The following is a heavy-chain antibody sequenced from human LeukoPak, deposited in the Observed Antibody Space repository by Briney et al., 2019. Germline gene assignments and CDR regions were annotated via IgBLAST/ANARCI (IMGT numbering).Heavy chain of an antibody. J-gene: IGHJ4*02. CDR1: GGSIRSTSDY. CDR2: IYYAGST. Sequence: PSETLSLTCTVSGGSIRSTSDYWGWIRQPPGKGLEWIGNIYYAGSTYCNPSLKSRVTISVDTSKNQFSLKLSSVTAADTAVYYCARLLDTSGLFDYWGQGTLVTVSS. D-gene: IGHD3-22*01. CDR3: ARLLDTSGLFDY. V-gene: IGHV4-39*01.